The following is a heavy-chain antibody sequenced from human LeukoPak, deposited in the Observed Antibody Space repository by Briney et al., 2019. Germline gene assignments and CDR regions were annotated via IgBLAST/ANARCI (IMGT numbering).Heavy chain of an antibody. D-gene: IGHD2-8*02. J-gene: IGHJ4*02. CDR3: ATYRQVLLPFES. Sequence: GGSLRLSCAASGFTFSTFAMIWVRQPPGKGLEWVSSIFPSGGEIHCADSVRGRFTISRDNSKSSLSLQMNSLRAEDTAIYYCATYRQVLLPFESWGQGTLVTVSS. V-gene: IGHV3-23*01. CDR2: IFPSGGEI. CDR1: GFTFSTFA.